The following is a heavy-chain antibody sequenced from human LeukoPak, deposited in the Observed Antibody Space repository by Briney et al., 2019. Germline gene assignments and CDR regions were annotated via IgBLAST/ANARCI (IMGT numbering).Heavy chain of an antibody. CDR2: INYSGST. D-gene: IGHD6-13*01. J-gene: IGHJ6*02. V-gene: IGHV4-59*01. CDR3: AKTTPSSSWKVYYYGMDV. CDR1: GGSISSYY. Sequence: SETLSLTCTVSGGSISSYYWSWLRQPPGKGLEWIGYINYSGSTNYNPSLKSRVTISVDTSKNQFSLKLSSVTAADTAVYYCAKTTPSSSWKVYYYGMDVWGQGTTVTVSS.